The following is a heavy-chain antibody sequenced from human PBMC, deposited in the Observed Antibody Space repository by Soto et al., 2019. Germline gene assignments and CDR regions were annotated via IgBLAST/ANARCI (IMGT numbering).Heavy chain of an antibody. V-gene: IGHV1-18*01. CDR3: ARAAYYYESSGYYPGDY. J-gene: IGHJ4*02. CDR1: GYTFTSYG. CDR2: IIPMFGNT. D-gene: IGHD3-22*01. Sequence: GASVKVSCKASGYTFTSYGISWVRQAPGQGLEWMGGIIPMFGNTKVPQKFQGRVTFTRDTSASTVYMEVSSLRSEDTAVYYCARAAYYYESSGYYPGDYWGQGTLVTVSS.